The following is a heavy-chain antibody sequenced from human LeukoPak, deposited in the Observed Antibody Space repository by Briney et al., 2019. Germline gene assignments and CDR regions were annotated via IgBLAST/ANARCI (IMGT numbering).Heavy chain of an antibody. Sequence: GGSLRLSCAASGFIFNDAWMTWVRQAPGKGLEWVGSIKSKTHGGTVEYTATVKGTFTISRDDSKNTLYLQMNSLKTEDTAVYYCTTDPVGGSGFDYWGQGTLVTVSS. V-gene: IGHV3-15*01. CDR3: TTDPVGGSGFDY. CDR1: GFIFNDAW. J-gene: IGHJ4*02. CDR2: IKSKTHGGTV. D-gene: IGHD3-10*01.